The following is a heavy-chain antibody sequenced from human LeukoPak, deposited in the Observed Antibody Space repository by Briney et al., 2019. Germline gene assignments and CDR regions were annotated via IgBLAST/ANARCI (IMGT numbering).Heavy chain of an antibody. CDR3: ARGLENYYYGSGSYGDGMDV. CDR1: GGTFSSYA. CDR2: IIPIFGTA. J-gene: IGHJ6*02. D-gene: IGHD3-10*01. Sequence: VASVKVSCKASGGTFSSYAISWVRQAPGQGLEWMGGIIPIFGTANYAQKFQGRVTITADEPTSTAYMELSSLRSEDTAVYYCARGLENYYYGSGSYGDGMDVWGQGTTVTVSS. V-gene: IGHV1-69*13.